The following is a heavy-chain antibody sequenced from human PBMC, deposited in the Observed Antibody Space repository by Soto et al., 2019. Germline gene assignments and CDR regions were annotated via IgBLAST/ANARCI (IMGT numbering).Heavy chain of an antibody. CDR3: ARDGGGDLKAFDI. V-gene: IGHV3-21*01. J-gene: IGHJ3*02. CDR1: GFTFNIYS. Sequence: EVQLVESGGGLVKPGGSLRLSCAASGFTFNIYSMNWVRQAPGKGLEWVSSISSSSSYIYYADSVKGRFTISRDNAKNSLYLQMNSLRAGDTAVYYCARDGGGDLKAFDIWGQGTMVTVSS. D-gene: IGHD3-16*01. CDR2: ISSSSSYI.